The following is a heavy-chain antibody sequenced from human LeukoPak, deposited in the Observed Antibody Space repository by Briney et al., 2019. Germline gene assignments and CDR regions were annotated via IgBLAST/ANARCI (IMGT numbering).Heavy chain of an antibody. V-gene: IGHV4-4*02. CDR3: ARAFFDVLTGWGHFDF. D-gene: IGHD3-9*01. J-gene: IGHJ4*02. CDR2: IYHGGNT. Sequence: SETLSLTCAVSGGSMSNDNWWSWVRQSPGKGLEWIGEIYHGGNTNYNPSLKSRITMSVDKSKSQFSLKLTSVTAADTAVYYCARAFFDVLTGWGHFDFWGRGTLVTVSS. CDR1: GGSMSNDNW.